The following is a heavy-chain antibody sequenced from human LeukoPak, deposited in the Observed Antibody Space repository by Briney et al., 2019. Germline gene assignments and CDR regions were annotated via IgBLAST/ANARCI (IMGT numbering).Heavy chain of an antibody. D-gene: IGHD4-17*01. CDR3: ARDIADYGDYPADY. Sequence: GGSLRLSCAASGFTFSSYAMHWVRKAPGKGLEWVAVISYDGSNKYYADSVKGRFTISRDNSKNTLYLQMNSLRAEDTAVYYCARDIADYGDYPADYWGQGTLVTVSS. J-gene: IGHJ4*02. V-gene: IGHV3-30-3*01. CDR1: GFTFSSYA. CDR2: ISYDGSNK.